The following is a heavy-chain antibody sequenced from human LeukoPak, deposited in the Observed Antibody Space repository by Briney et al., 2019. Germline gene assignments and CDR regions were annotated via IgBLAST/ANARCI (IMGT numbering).Heavy chain of an antibody. D-gene: IGHD6-19*01. CDR1: GGSISSGGYY. V-gene: IGHV4-39*07. CDR2: INHSGST. J-gene: IGHJ5*02. CDR3: ARVGPYSSGWYGLNWFDP. Sequence: SETLSLTCTVSGGSISSGGYYWSWIRQPPGKGLEWIGEINHSGSTNYNPSLKSRVTISVDTSKNQFSLKLSSVTAADTAVYYCARVGPYSSGWYGLNWFDPWGQGTLVTVSS.